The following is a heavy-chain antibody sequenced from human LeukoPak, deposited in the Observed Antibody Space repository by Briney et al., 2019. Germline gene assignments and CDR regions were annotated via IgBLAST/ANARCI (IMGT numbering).Heavy chain of an antibody. CDR2: IYNIGNT. V-gene: IGHV4-61*09. D-gene: IGHD7-27*01. Sequence: SETLSLTCTVSGGSISSGGYYWSWIRQSPGKGLEWIGHIYNIGNTNYNPSLKSRVTISVDPSKNQFSLRLNSVTAADTAVFYCARRPHNWGFDYWGQGILVTVSS. CDR3: ARRPHNWGFDY. CDR1: GGSISSGGYY. J-gene: IGHJ4*02.